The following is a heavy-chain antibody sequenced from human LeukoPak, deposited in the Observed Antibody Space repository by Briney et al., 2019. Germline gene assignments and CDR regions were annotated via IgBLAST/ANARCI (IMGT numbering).Heavy chain of an antibody. D-gene: IGHD6-19*01. J-gene: IGHJ4*02. CDR3: ARVLYRSGSYVIDY. CDR1: GFTFSSYG. CDR2: ISWSGGST. V-gene: IGHV3-20*04. Sequence: GGSLRLSCAASGFTFSSYGVSWVRQAPGKGLEWVSGISWSGGSTDYADSVKGRFTISRDNAKNSLYLQMNSLRAEDTALYYCARVLYRSGSYVIDYWGQGTLVTVSS.